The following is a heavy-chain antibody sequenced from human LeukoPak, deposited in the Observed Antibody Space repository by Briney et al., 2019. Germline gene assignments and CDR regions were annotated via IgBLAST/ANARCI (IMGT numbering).Heavy chain of an antibody. Sequence: PGGSLRLSCAASGFTLSSYSMNWVRQAPGKGLEWVSSISSAGKYIYYADSVKGRLTISRDNAKNSLYLQMNSLRAEDTAVYYCTTAGWELYYFDYWGQGTLVTVSS. CDR2: ISSAGKYI. D-gene: IGHD1-26*01. V-gene: IGHV3-21*01. J-gene: IGHJ4*02. CDR3: TTAGWELYYFDY. CDR1: GFTLSSYS.